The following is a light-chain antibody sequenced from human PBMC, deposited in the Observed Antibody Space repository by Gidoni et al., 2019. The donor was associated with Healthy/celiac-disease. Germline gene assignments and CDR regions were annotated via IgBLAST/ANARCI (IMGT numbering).Light chain of an antibody. CDR2: DAA. V-gene: IGKV3-11*01. CDR3: QQRSNWPLT. Sequence: EIVLPHSPATLSLSPGERATLSCRASQSVSSYLAWYQQKPGQAPRLLIYDAANRATGIPARFSGSGSGTDFTLTISSLEPEDFAVYYCQQRSNWPLTCGGGTKVEIK. CDR1: QSVSSY. J-gene: IGKJ4*01.